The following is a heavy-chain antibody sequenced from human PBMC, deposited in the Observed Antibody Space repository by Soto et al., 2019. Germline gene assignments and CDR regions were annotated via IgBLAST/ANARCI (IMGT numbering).Heavy chain of an antibody. CDR2: IYYSGST. D-gene: IGHD2-15*01. CDR1: GGSISSGGYY. V-gene: IGHV4-31*03. Sequence: SETLSLTCTVSGGSISSGGYYWSWIRQHPGKGLEWIGYIYYSGSTYYNPSLKSRVTISVDTSKNQFSLKLSSVTAADTAVYYCARVRYCSGGSCYVYWFDPWGQGTLVTVAS. J-gene: IGHJ5*02. CDR3: ARVRYCSGGSCYVYWFDP.